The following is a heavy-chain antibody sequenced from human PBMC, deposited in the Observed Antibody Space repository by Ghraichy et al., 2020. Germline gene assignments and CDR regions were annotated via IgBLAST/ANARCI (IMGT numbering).Heavy chain of an antibody. CDR3: ARDRGMVRGAPDY. J-gene: IGHJ4*02. Sequence: GGSLRLSCAASGFTFSSYTMNWVRQAPGKGLEWVSSISSSSSYIYYADSVKGRFTISRDNAKNSLYLQMNSLRAEDTAVYYCARDRGMVRGAPDYWGQGTLGTVSS. CDR1: GFTFSSYT. CDR2: ISSSSSYI. V-gene: IGHV3-21*01. D-gene: IGHD3-10*01.